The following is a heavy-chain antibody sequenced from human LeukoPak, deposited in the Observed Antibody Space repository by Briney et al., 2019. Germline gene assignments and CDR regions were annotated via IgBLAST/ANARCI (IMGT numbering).Heavy chain of an antibody. J-gene: IGHJ4*02. CDR3: ARSRQDGYNYGFDY. CDR1: GGSISSYY. D-gene: IGHD5-24*01. V-gene: IGHV4-59*08. Sequence: SETLSLTCTVSGGSISSYYWSWIRQPPGKGLEWIGYIYYSGSTNYNPSLKSRVTISVDTSKNQFSLKLSSVTAADTAVYYCARSRQDGYNYGFDYWSQGTLVTVSS. CDR2: IYYSGST.